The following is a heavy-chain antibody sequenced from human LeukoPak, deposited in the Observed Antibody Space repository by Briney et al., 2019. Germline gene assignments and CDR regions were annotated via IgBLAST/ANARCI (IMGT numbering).Heavy chain of an antibody. CDR3: SGAPPSLGIAVGYFFDY. V-gene: IGHV1-69*06. CDR2: IIPIFGTA. D-gene: IGHD6-19*01. J-gene: IGHJ4*02. Sequence: ASVKVSCKASGGTFSSYAISWVRQAPGQGLEWMGGIIPIFGTANYAQKFQGRVTITADKSTSTAYMELSSLRSEDTAVYYCSGAPPSLGIAVGYFFDYWGQGNLVTVFS. CDR1: GGTFSSYA.